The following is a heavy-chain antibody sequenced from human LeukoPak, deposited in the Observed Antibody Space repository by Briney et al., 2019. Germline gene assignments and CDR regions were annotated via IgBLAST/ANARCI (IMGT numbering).Heavy chain of an antibody. CDR3: ARDRSYTSWD. D-gene: IGHD2-2*01. CDR1: GFTLRSYG. Sequence: PGGSLRLSWAAPGFTLRSYGRNWVGQAPGKGRGWVSRINSDGSSTSYADSVKGRFTISRDNAKNTLYLQMNSLRAEDTAVYYCARDRSYTSWDWGQGTLVTVSS. V-gene: IGHV3-74*01. CDR2: INSDGSST. J-gene: IGHJ4*02.